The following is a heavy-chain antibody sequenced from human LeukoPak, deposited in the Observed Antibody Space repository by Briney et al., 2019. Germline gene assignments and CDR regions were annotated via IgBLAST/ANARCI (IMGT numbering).Heavy chain of an antibody. V-gene: IGHV3-23*01. CDR1: GFTFSSYA. CDR3: AKKVVVGATSPYSDFQD. D-gene: IGHD1-26*01. Sequence: GGSLRLSCAASGFTFSSYAMSWVRQAPGKGLEWVSAINGRGGGTFYTDSVKGRFTISRDNSKNTLYLQMNSLRAEDTAIYYCAKKVVVGATSPYSDFQDWGQGTLVTVSS. J-gene: IGHJ1*01. CDR2: INGRGGGT.